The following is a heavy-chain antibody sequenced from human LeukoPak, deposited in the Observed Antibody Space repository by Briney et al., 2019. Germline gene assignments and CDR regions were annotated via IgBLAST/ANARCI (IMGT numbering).Heavy chain of an antibody. CDR3: AKDNRRHYTSGPNPDSLH. V-gene: IGHV3-9*01. CDR2: ISWNSGSI. D-gene: IGHD6-19*01. CDR1: GFIFNNYA. J-gene: IGHJ4*02. Sequence: SLRLSCAGSGFIFNNYAMHWVGRPLGKGLEWVSGISWNSGSIDYADSVKARFTISRDNAKNSLYLQMNSLRVEDTAFYYCAKDNRRHYTSGPNPDSLHWGQGALVTVSS.